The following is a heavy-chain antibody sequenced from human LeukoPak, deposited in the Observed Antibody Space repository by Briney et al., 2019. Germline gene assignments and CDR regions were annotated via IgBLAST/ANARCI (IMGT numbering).Heavy chain of an antibody. D-gene: IGHD6-13*01. J-gene: IGHJ4*02. Sequence: SETLSLICTVSGGSIRSSYYYWGWIRQPPGKGLEWIGEINHSGSTNYNPSLKSRVTISVDTSKNQFSLKLSSVTAADTAVYYCARGSPLRQQLEDYFDYWGQGTLVTVSS. CDR1: GGSIRSSYYY. CDR3: ARGSPLRQQLEDYFDY. V-gene: IGHV4-39*07. CDR2: INHSGST.